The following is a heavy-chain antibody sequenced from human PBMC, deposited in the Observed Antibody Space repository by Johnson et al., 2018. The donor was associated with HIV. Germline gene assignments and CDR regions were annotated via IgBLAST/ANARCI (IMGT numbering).Heavy chain of an antibody. CDR2: ISSNGGST. Sequence: QVQLVESGGGVVQPGGSLRLSCVASGFIFNNYAMHWVRQAPGRRLQYVSAISSNGGSTYYARFAKGRFTISRDNSKNTLYLQMNSRRAEDTAVYYCAKDRSSSWYDGAFDIWGQGTMVTVSS. D-gene: IGHD6-13*01. V-gene: IGHV3-64*04. CDR3: AKDRSSSWYDGAFDI. CDR1: GFIFNNYA. J-gene: IGHJ3*02.